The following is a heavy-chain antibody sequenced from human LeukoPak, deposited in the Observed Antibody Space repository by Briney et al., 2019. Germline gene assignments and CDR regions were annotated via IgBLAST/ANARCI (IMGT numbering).Heavy chain of an antibody. CDR3: ARGSGRVLRYFDWLSAPDYYYGMDV. D-gene: IGHD3-9*01. Sequence: ASVKVSCKASGYSFTAYYMHWVRQAPGQGLEWMGWINPNSGGTNYAQKLQGRVTMTTDTSTSTAYMELRSLRSDDTAVYYCARGSGRVLRYFDWLSAPDYYYGMDVWGQGTTVTVSS. J-gene: IGHJ6*02. V-gene: IGHV1-2*02. CDR2: INPNSGGT. CDR1: GYSFTAYY.